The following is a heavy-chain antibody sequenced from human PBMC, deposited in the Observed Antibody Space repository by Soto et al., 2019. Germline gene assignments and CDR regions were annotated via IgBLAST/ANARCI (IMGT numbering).Heavy chain of an antibody. CDR2: INHSGST. D-gene: IGHD4-4*01. CDR3: ARGTDYSIHY. J-gene: IGHJ4*02. V-gene: IGHV4-34*01. Sequence: SENLSLTCAVYGGSFSGYYWSWIRQPPGKGLEWIGEINHSGSTNYNPSLKSRVTISVDTSKNQFSLKLSSVTAADTAVYYCARGTDYSIHYWGQRTLVTVSS. CDR1: GGSFSGYY.